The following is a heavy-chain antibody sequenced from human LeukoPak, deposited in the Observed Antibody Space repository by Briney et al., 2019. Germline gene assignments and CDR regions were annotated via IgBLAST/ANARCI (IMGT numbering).Heavy chain of an antibody. D-gene: IGHD6-13*01. CDR1: GFTISSYS. V-gene: IGHV3-21*01. Sequence: GGSLRLSCAASGFTISSYSMNWVRQAPGKWLEWVSSISSSSSYIYYADLVKGRCTISRDNAKNSLYLQMNSLRAEDTAVYYCARGASSIAAAGTGLDVWGQGTRVTVSS. J-gene: IGHJ6*02. CDR3: ARGASSIAAAGTGLDV. CDR2: ISSSSSYI.